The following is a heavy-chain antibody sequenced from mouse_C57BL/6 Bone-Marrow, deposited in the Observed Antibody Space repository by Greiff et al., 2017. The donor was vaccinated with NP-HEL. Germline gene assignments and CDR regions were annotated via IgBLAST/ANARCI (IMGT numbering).Heavy chain of an antibody. CDR1: GYSFTGYY. J-gene: IGHJ2*01. Sequence: EVKLVESGPELVKPGASVKISCKASGYSFTGYYMNWVKQSPEKSLEWIGEINPSTGGTTYNQKFKATATLTVDKSSSTAYMQLKSLTSEDSAVYYCARPLFPYYFDYWGQGTTLTVSS. CDR2: INPSTGGT. D-gene: IGHD1-1*01. CDR3: ARPLFPYYFDY. V-gene: IGHV1-42*01.